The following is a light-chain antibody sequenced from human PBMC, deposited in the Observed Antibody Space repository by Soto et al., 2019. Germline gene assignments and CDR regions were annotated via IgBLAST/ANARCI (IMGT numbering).Light chain of an antibody. J-gene: IGLJ2*01. CDR2: GNS. V-gene: IGLV1-40*01. CDR3: QSYDNSLSAHVV. Sequence: QPVLTQPPSVSGAPGQTVTISCTGSSSNIGAGYDVHWYQQLPGTAPKLLIYGNSNRPSGVPDRFSGSKSGTSASLAITGLQAEDEADYYCQSYDNSLSAHVVFGGGTKLTV. CDR1: SSNIGAGYD.